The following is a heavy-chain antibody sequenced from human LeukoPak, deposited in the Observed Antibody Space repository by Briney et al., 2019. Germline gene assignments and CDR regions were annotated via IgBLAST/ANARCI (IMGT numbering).Heavy chain of an antibody. Sequence: GGSLRLSCAASGFTFSSYSMNWVRQAPGKGLEWVSSISSSSYIYYADSVKGRFTISRDNAKNSLYLQMNSLRAEDTAVYYCASTGGYYYDSSGYQQDYWGQGTLVTVSS. CDR3: ASTGGYYYDSSGYQQDY. CDR1: GFTFSSYS. J-gene: IGHJ4*02. D-gene: IGHD3-22*01. V-gene: IGHV3-21*01. CDR2: ISSSSYI.